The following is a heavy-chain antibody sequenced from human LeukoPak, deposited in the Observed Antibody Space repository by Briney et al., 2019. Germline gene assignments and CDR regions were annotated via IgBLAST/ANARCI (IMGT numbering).Heavy chain of an antibody. CDR2: INSDGSTT. J-gene: IGHJ6*02. D-gene: IGHD2/OR15-2a*01. V-gene: IGHV3-74*01. CDR1: GVTFSSYW. Sequence: PGGSLILYCAASGVTFSSYWRYWVRQAPGQGLVWFSRINSDGSTTSYADSVKGRFTISRDNAKNTLYLQMNSLRAEDTAVYYCARVGTTSNFYYYYGMDVWGQGTTVTVSS. CDR3: ARVGTTSNFYYYYGMDV.